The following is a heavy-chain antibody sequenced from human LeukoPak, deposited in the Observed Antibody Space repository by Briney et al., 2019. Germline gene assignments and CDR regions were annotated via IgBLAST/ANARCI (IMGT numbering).Heavy chain of an antibody. Sequence: SETLSLTCTVSGYSISSGYYWGWIRQPPGKGLEWIGSIYHSGSTYYNPSLKSRVTISVDTSKNQFSLKLSSVTAADTAVYYCARLQQWLEDSWFDPWGQGTLVTVSS. V-gene: IGHV4-38-2*02. J-gene: IGHJ5*02. D-gene: IGHD6-19*01. CDR2: IYHSGST. CDR3: ARLQQWLEDSWFDP. CDR1: GYSISSGYY.